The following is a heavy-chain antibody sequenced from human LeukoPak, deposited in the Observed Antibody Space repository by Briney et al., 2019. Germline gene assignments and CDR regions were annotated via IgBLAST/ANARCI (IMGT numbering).Heavy chain of an antibody. CDR3: ARLRGYSYVIDY. Sequence: SETLSLTCTVSGGPVSSGSYYWSWIRQPPGKGLEWIGYIYYSGSTNYNPSLRSRVTISVDTSKNQFSLKLSSVTAADTAVYYCARLRGYSYVIDYWGQGTLVTVSS. D-gene: IGHD5-18*01. V-gene: IGHV4-61*01. CDR2: IYYSGST. CDR1: GGPVSSGSYY. J-gene: IGHJ4*02.